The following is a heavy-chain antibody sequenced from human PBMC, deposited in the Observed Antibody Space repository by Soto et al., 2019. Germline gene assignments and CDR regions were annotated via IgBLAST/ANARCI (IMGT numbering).Heavy chain of an antibody. D-gene: IGHD1-26*01. CDR1: GFTFSGSA. J-gene: IGHJ6*02. CDR2: IRSKANSYAT. CDR3: TRPSVGRLKGNGMDV. V-gene: IGHV3-73*01. Sequence: RGSLRLSCAASGFTFSGSAMHWVRQASGKGLEWVGRIRSKANSYATAYAASVKGRFTISRDDSKNTAYLQMNSLKTEDTAVYYCTRPSVGRLKGNGMDVWGQGTTVTVSS.